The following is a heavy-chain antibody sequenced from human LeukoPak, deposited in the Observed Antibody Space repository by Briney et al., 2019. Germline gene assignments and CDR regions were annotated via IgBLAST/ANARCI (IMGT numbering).Heavy chain of an antibody. D-gene: IGHD5-18*01. CDR3: ARVMLIGGYSCGFLRGPLLD. CDR2: INHSGST. CDR1: GGSFSGYY. Sequence: SETLSLTCAVYGGSFSGYYWSWIRQPPGKGLEWIGEINHSGSTNYNPSLKSRVTISVDTSKNQFPLKLSSVTAADTAVYYCARVMLIGGYSCGFLRGPLLDWGQGTLVTVSS. J-gene: IGHJ4*02. V-gene: IGHV4-34*01.